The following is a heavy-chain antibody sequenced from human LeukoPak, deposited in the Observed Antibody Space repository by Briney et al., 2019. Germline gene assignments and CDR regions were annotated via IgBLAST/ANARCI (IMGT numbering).Heavy chain of an antibody. D-gene: IGHD2-15*01. V-gene: IGHV3-33*08. CDR1: GFTFSSYG. Sequence: GRSLRLSCAASGFTFSSYGMHWVRQAPGKGLEWVAVIWYGGSNKYYADSVKGRFTISRDNSKNTLYLQMYSLRAEDTAVYYCARDLVAKDAFDVWGQGAMVTVSS. CDR3: ARDLVAKDAFDV. CDR2: IWYGGSNK. J-gene: IGHJ3*01.